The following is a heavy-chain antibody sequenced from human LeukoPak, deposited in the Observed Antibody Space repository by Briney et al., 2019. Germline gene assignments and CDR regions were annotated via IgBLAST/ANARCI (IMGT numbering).Heavy chain of an antibody. J-gene: IGHJ4*02. Sequence: PGGSLRLSCAASGFTFSSYGMHWVRQAPGKGLEWVAFIRYDGSNKYYADSVKGRFTISRDNSKNTLYLQMNSLRAEDTAVYYCAKDFSKYAATAFGCYWGQGTLVTVSS. CDR1: GFTFSSYG. V-gene: IGHV3-30*02. CDR3: AKDFSKYAATAFGCY. CDR2: IRYDGSNK. D-gene: IGHD2-15*01.